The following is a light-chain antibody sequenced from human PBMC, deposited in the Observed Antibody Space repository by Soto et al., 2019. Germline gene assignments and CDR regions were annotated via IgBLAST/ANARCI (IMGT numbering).Light chain of an antibody. CDR3: QQYGSSHT. CDR1: QSVSSSY. J-gene: IGKJ5*01. Sequence: EIVLTQSPGTLSLSPGERATLSCGASQSVSSSYLAWYQQKPGQAPRLLIYGASSRATGIPDRFSGSGSGKDFTLTISSLEPEDFAVYYCQQYGSSHTFGQGTRLEIK. CDR2: GAS. V-gene: IGKV3-20*01.